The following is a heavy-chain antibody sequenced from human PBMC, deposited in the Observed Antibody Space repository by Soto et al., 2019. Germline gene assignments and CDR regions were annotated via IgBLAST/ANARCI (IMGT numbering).Heavy chain of an antibody. V-gene: IGHV1-69*01. CDR1: GGIFSSYA. CDR2: IIPIFGTA. D-gene: IGHD3-22*01. J-gene: IGHJ4*02. Sequence: QEQLVQSGAGVKKPGSSVKVSCMASGGIFSSYAISWVRQAPGQGLEWMGGIIPIFGTANYAQKFQGRVTITADESTNTAYMDLSSLKSEDTAIYYCARGGSGYVWFNEFWGQGTLVTVSS. CDR3: ARGGSGYVWFNEF.